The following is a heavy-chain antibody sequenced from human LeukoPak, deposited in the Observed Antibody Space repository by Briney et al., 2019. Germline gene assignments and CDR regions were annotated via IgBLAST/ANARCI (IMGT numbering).Heavy chain of an antibody. CDR1: GFTFGDYS. CDR3: TREIRYFDWFQADY. Sequence: GGSLRLSCTTSGFTFGDYSMSWFRQAPGKGLEWVGFIRSKRYGGTAEYAASVKGRFTISRDDSNSIAYLQMDSLKTEDTAVYYCTREIRYFDWFQADYWGQGTLVTVSS. CDR2: IRSKRYGGTA. D-gene: IGHD3-9*01. J-gene: IGHJ4*02. V-gene: IGHV3-49*03.